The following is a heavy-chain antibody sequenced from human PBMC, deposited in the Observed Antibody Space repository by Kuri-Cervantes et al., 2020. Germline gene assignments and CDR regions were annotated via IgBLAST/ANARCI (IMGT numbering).Heavy chain of an antibody. D-gene: IGHD2-15*01. V-gene: IGHV1-18*01. CDR2: ISAYNGDT. CDR1: GYTFTSYG. CDR3: ARGEWWVTPKNYYYYYYMDV. J-gene: IGHJ6*03. Sequence: ASVKVSCKASGYTFTSYGISWVRQAPGQGLEWMGWISAYNGDTNYAQKLQGRVTITTDESTSTAYMELSSLRSEDTAVYYCARGEWWVTPKNYYYYYYMDVWGKGTTVTVSS.